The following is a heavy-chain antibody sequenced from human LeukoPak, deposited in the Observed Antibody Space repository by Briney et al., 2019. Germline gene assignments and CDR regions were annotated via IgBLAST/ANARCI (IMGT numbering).Heavy chain of an antibody. V-gene: IGHV4-59*02. Sequence: SETLSLTCIVSGDSVTNHYWSLIRQPPGKGLEWIVYIYYSGSINYNPSLKSRVTISVDTSRNQFSMKLNSVTAADTAVYYCAGSGGLANQGAVFDYWGQGTLVTVSS. D-gene: IGHD3-10*01. CDR1: GDSVTNHY. CDR3: AGSGGLANQGAVFDY. J-gene: IGHJ4*02. CDR2: IYYSGSI.